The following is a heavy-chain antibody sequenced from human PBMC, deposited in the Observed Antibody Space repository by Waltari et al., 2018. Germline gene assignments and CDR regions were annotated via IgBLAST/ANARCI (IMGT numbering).Heavy chain of an antibody. Sequence: EVQVVESGGGLVQPGGSLRLSCVASGFSFSNYEMNWVRQAPGKGLEWVSYIDNSGSTTYYADSVKGRFTISRDNAKNSLYLQMDSLRAEDTAVYYCARHSTEYYYYYYMDVWGKGTTVTVS. J-gene: IGHJ6*03. CDR2: IDNSGSTT. V-gene: IGHV3-48*03. CDR3: ARHSTEYYYYYYMDV. CDR1: GFSFSNYE.